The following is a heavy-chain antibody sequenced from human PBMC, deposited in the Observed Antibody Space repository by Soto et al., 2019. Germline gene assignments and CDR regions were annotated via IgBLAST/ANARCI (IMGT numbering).Heavy chain of an antibody. CDR1: SGPDRSHN. V-gene: IGHV4-59*08. Sequence: QVQLQQSGPRLVKPSETLSLTCTVSSGPDRSHNWGWIRQPPGRGLEWIGYVYYTGDTAYNPSLRGRVTIXAXTXXTAISLPLNSVAAADTAVYYCVRQGIDYLHGLVDVWGQGTTVSVSS. D-gene: IGHD4-17*01. CDR3: VRQGIDYLHGLVDV. J-gene: IGHJ6*02. CDR2: VYYTGDT.